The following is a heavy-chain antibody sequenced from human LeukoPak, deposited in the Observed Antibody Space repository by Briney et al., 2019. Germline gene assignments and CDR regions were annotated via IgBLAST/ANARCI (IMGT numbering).Heavy chain of an antibody. CDR1: GGSISSGDYY. CDR3: ASAVRLLPFDY. D-gene: IGHD3-22*01. Sequence: PSETLSLTCTVSGGSISSGDYYWNWIRQPPGKGLEWIGYIYYSGSTYYNPSLKSRVTISVDTSKNQFSLKLSSVTAADTAVYYCASAVRLLPFDYWGQGTLVTVSS. V-gene: IGHV4-30-4*08. CDR2: IYYSGST. J-gene: IGHJ4*02.